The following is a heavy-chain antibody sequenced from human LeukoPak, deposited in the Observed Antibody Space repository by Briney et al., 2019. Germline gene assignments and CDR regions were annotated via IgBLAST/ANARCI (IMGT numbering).Heavy chain of an antibody. V-gene: IGHV3-15*01. J-gene: IGHJ4*02. CDR1: GLTFANAC. D-gene: IGHD4-11*01. CDR2: IKSKTDGGTV. Sequence: GGSLRLSCAASGLTFANACMSWVRQAPGKGLEWVGRIKSKTDGGTVDYAPPVKGRFTISRDDSRNTLSLEMNFLKTEDTAVYYCNTDPRNYETFWGQGTLVSVSS. CDR3: NTDPRNYETF.